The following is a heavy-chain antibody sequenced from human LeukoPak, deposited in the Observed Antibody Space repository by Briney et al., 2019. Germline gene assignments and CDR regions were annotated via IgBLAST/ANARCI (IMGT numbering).Heavy chain of an antibody. D-gene: IGHD1-26*01. Sequence: GGSLRLSCAASGFTLDDYGMSWVRQVPGKGLEWICGINWSGDGTGYADSVKGRFTISRDNAENSLYLQMDSLRAEDTALYYCARLGGPDYYFYYYMDVWGKGTTVTVSS. CDR1: GFTLDDYG. CDR2: INWSGDGT. J-gene: IGHJ6*03. CDR3: ARLGGPDYYFYYYMDV. V-gene: IGHV3-20*04.